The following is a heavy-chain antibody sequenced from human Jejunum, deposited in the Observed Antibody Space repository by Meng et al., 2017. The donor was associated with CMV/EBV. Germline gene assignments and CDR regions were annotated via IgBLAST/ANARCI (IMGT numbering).Heavy chain of an antibody. Sequence: LTWDVCGGTVRSGGYFWSWVRRRPGKGLEWIGYIYNSGSTSYNPDLKSRVTISIDTSKNQRSLKLSSVTAADTAVYYCARGWGWFDPWGQGTLVTVSS. D-gene: IGHD3-16*01. V-gene: IGHV4-61*08. CDR1: GGTVRSGGYF. CDR2: IYNSGST. J-gene: IGHJ5*02. CDR3: ARGWGWFDP.